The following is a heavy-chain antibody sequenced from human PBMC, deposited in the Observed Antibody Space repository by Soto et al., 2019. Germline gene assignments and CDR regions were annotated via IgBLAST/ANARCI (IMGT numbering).Heavy chain of an antibody. Sequence: QVQLVESGGGVVQPGRSLRLSCAASGFTFNSYGMHWVRQGPGHGLEWVAFISYDSTKPYYADSVKGGFTISRDNSNSALYVQMNSLTGEDTAVYYCARTRSAWSDFHYYSLHVWGQGTTVTVS. CDR1: GFTFNSYG. CDR3: ARTRSAWSDFHYYSLHV. J-gene: IGHJ6*02. CDR2: ISYDSTKP. D-gene: IGHD1-26*01. V-gene: IGHV3-30*03.